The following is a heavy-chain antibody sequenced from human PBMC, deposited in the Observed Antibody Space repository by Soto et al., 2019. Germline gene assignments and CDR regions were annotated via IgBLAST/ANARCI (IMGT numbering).Heavy chain of an antibody. D-gene: IGHD1-26*01. V-gene: IGHV1-18*04. Sequence: ASVKVSCKASGYTFTSYGISWVRQAPGQGLEWMGWISAYNGNTNYAQKLQGRVTMTTDTSTSTAYMELRSLRSDDTAVYYCARAIVGADQHIYYYGMDVWGQGTTVTVSS. CDR2: ISAYNGNT. J-gene: IGHJ6*02. CDR1: GYTFTSYG. CDR3: ARAIVGADQHIYYYGMDV.